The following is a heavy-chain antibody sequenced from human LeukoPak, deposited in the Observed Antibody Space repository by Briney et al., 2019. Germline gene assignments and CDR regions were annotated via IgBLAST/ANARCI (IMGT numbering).Heavy chain of an antibody. CDR2: ISSSGSTI. CDR3: AATKRGGYGYNY. Sequence: GSLRLSCAASGFTFSSYEMNWVRQGPGKGLEWVSYISSSGSTIYYADSVKGRFTISRDNAKNSLYLQMNSLRAEDTAVYYCAATKRGGYGYNYWGQGTLVTVSS. CDR1: GFTFSSYE. D-gene: IGHD5-18*01. V-gene: IGHV3-48*03. J-gene: IGHJ4*02.